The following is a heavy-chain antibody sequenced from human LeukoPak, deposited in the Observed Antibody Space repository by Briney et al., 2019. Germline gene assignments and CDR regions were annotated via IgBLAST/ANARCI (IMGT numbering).Heavy chain of an antibody. CDR2: IYSTGST. CDR1: GGSISGYY. Sequence: SETLSLTCTVSGGSISGYYWSSIRQPAGKGLEWIGRIYSTGSTNYNPSLKSRVTISVDTSKNQFSLKLSSVTAADTAVYYCARFKKEYCSGGSCYLGEAFDIWGQGTMVTVSS. V-gene: IGHV4-4*07. CDR3: ARFKKEYCSGGSCYLGEAFDI. J-gene: IGHJ3*02. D-gene: IGHD2-15*01.